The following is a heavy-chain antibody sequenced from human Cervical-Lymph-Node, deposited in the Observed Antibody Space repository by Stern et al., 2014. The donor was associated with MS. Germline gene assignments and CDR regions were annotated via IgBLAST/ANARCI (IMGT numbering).Heavy chain of an antibody. CDR1: GGSFSNYD. CDR2: IIPMFGVA. CDR3: AREVRDGYNYGSFDY. V-gene: IGHV1-69*17. J-gene: IGHJ4*02. Sequence: VQLLESGAEVKKSGSSVKVSCKASGGSFSNYDISWVRQAPGQGLEWMGGIIPMFGVANYAQKFQGRVTITADKSTSTAYMELSSLRSEDTAVYYCAREVRDGYNYGSFDYWGQGTLVTVSS. D-gene: IGHD5-24*01.